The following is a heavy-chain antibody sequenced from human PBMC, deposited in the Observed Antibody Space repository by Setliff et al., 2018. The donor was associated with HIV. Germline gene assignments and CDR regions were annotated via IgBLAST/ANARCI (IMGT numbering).Heavy chain of an antibody. CDR1: GYTFTGHY. D-gene: IGHD3-10*01. J-gene: IGHJ3*02. V-gene: IGHV1-18*04. CDR3: ARGTYRDAFDI. CDR2: ITTYNGNT. Sequence: ASVKVSCKASGYTFTGHYLHWVRQAPGQGLQWMGWITTYNGNTNYAQNFQGRVTMTTDTTTSTAYIELRSLRSDDTAVYYCARGTYRDAFDIWGQGTMVTVSS.